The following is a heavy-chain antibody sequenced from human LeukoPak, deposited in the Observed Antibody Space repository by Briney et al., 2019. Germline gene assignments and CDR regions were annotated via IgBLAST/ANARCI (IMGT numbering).Heavy chain of an antibody. CDR2: IYYSGST. V-gene: IGHV4-31*03. Sequence: SETLSLTCTVSGGSISSGGYYWSWIRQHPGKGLEWIGYIYYSGSTYYNPSLKSRVTVSVDTSKNQFSLRLSSVTAADTAVYYCARGHSSGWYPDAEYFQHWGQGTLVTVSS. D-gene: IGHD6-19*01. J-gene: IGHJ1*01. CDR1: GGSISSGGYY. CDR3: ARGHSSGWYPDAEYFQH.